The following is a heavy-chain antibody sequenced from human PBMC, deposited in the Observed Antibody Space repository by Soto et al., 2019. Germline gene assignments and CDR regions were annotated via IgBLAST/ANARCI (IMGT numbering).Heavy chain of an antibody. V-gene: IGHV1-8*01. CDR2: MNPNSANT. J-gene: IGHJ4*02. Sequence: ASVKVSCKASGYTFTSYDINWVRQATGQGLEWMGWMNPNSANTGYAQKFQGRVTFTRDTSTSTVYMELSGLRSDDTAVYYCSRVDPGETSPFDRWGQGTLVTVSS. CDR3: SRVDPGETSPFDR. D-gene: IGHD3-10*01. CDR1: GYTFTSYD.